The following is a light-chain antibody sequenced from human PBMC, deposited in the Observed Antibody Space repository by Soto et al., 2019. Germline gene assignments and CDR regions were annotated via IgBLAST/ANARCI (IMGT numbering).Light chain of an antibody. Sequence: EIVMTQSPATLSVSPGERATRXXRASQSVSSNLAWYQQKPGQAPRLLIYGASTRATGIPARFSGSGSGTEFTLTISSLQPDDFATYYCQQYNSYPAFGQGTKVDIK. J-gene: IGKJ1*01. V-gene: IGKV3-15*01. CDR1: QSVSSN. CDR2: GAS. CDR3: QQYNSYPA.